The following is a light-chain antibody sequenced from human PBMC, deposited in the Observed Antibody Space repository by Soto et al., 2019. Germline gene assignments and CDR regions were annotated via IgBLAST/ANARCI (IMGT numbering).Light chain of an antibody. V-gene: IGKV3-11*01. CDR2: DAS. CDR3: QQRSHWPT. J-gene: IGKJ1*01. CDR1: QNIRSS. Sequence: VMTQSPASLSASPGERVTLSCRASQNIRSSLAWYQQRPGQAPRLLIYDASNRATGIPARFSGSGSGTDFTLTISSLEPEDFAFYFCQQRSHWPTFGQGTKVDIK.